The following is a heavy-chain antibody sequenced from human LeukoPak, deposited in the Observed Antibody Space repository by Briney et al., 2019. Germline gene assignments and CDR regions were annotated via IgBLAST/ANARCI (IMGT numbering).Heavy chain of an antibody. CDR3: ARGYCSGGTCYLVENWFDP. CDR2: INPNSGDT. V-gene: IGHV1-2*06. J-gene: IGHJ5*02. Sequence: ASVKVSCKASGYTFTVYYMYWVRQAPGQGLEWMGRINPNSGDTDYAQNFQGRVTVTRDTSISTAYMELTNLRSDDTAVYYCARGYCSGGTCYLVENWFDPWGQGTLVTVSS. D-gene: IGHD2-15*01. CDR1: GYTFTVYY.